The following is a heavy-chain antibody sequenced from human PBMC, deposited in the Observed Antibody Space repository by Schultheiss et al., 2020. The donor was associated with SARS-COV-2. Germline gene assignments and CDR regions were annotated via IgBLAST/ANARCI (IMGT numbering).Heavy chain of an antibody. CDR2: IYHSGST. J-gene: IGHJ4*02. CDR1: GGSVSSGSYY. Sequence: SETLSLTCTVSGGSVSSGSYYWSWIRQPPGKGLEWIGEIYHSGSTYYNPSLKSRVTISVDTSKNQFSLKLSSVTAADTAVYYCARDAVPDYWGQGTLVTVSS. CDR3: ARDAVPDY. V-gene: IGHV4-61*01.